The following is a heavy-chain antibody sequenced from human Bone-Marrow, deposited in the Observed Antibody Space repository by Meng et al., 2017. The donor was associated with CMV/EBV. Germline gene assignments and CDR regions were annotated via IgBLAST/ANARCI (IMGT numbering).Heavy chain of an antibody. J-gene: IGHJ4*02. CDR3: ATPFRYTYGDY. V-gene: IGHV3-23*01. CDR2: ISGSDDNT. CDR1: GFTFSNYA. Sequence: LSCAACGFTFSNYAMSWVRQAPGKGLEWVSGISGSDDNTYYADSVKGRFTISRDNSKSTLYLQMNSLRAEDAAVYYCATPFRYTYGDYWGQGTLVTVSS. D-gene: IGHD5-18*01.